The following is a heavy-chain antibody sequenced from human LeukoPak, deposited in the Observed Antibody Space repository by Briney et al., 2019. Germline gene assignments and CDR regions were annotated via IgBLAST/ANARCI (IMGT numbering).Heavy chain of an antibody. CDR2: ISYDGTNK. J-gene: IGHJ4*02. Sequence: PGGSLRLSCAASGFTSSSYGMEWVRQAPGKGLEWVTVISYDGTNKYYADSVKGRFTITRDNSKNTLYLQMNSLRTEDTAVYFCARVSAYSGSYYSGFDYWGQGTLVSVSS. D-gene: IGHD1-26*01. V-gene: IGHV3-30*03. CDR3: ARVSAYSGSYYSGFDY. CDR1: GFTSSSYG.